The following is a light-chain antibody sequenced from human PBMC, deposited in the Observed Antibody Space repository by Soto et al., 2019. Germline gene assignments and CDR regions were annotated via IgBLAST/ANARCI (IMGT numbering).Light chain of an antibody. J-gene: IGKJ4*01. CDR1: QSISSW. CDR2: DAS. CDR3: QQHDNLPLT. V-gene: IGKV1-33*01. Sequence: DIQRTQSPGSLSSCVGDRVTITCRASQSISSWLAWYQQKPGKAPKLLIYDASNLETGVPSRFSGSGSGTDFTFTISSLQPEDIATYYCQQHDNLPLTFGGGTKVDIK.